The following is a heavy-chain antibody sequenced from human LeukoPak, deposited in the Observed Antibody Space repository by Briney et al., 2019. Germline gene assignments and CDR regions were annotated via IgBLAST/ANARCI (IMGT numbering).Heavy chain of an antibody. CDR1: GYTFTSYG. V-gene: IGHV1-18*01. Sequence: ASVKVSCKTSGYTFTSYGTNWVRQAPGQGLEWMGWISGSSGNTKYAQNIQGRVTLTTDTSTRTAYLELRSLRSDDTAVYYCASGTVSGSDYFYMDVWGKGTTVTVSS. J-gene: IGHJ6*03. CDR3: ASGTVSGSDYFYMDV. D-gene: IGHD1-26*01. CDR2: ISGSSGNT.